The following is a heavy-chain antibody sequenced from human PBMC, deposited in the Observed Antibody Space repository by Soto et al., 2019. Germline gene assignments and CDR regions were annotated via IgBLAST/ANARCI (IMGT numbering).Heavy chain of an antibody. CDR1: GGSITSSGYS. D-gene: IGHD3-10*01. CDR3: ARELLMLRGAGSMDV. CDR2: IYHTGTT. Sequence: KASETLSLTCAVSGGSITSSGYSWTWIRQPPGKGLEWIGYIYHTGTTYYNPSLKSRLTISLDRSKNHFSLKLTSVTAADTAVYFCARELLMLRGAGSMDVWGQGTTVTVSS. J-gene: IGHJ6*02. V-gene: IGHV4-30-2*01.